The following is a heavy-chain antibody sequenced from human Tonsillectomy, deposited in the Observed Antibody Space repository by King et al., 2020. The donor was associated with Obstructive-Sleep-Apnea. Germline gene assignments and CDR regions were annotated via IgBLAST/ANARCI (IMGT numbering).Heavy chain of an antibody. CDR1: GFTFDDYF. J-gene: IGHJ3*01. D-gene: IGHD5-18*01. CDR3: ARVRVIAMVDDALDV. V-gene: IGHV3-20*04. Sequence: QLVQSGGGVVRPGGSLRVSCAASGFTFDDYFMTWVRQAPGKGLEWVARISWNGDGTGYSDSMKGRFAISRDNAKNSLFLQMNSLRAEDTALYYCARVRVIAMVDDALDVWGQGTMVTVSS. CDR2: ISWNGDGT.